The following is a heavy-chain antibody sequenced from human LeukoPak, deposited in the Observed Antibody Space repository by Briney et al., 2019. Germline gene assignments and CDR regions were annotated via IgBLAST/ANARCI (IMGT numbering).Heavy chain of an antibody. J-gene: IGHJ4*02. V-gene: IGHV3-74*01. Sequence: GGSLRLSCAASGFTFSSYWMHWVRQAPGKGLVWVSRINSDGSSTSYADSVKGRFTISGDNAKNTLYQQMNSLRADDTAVYYCARGAIYCSSTSCYGTYFDYWGQGTLVTVSS. D-gene: IGHD2-2*01. CDR1: GFTFSSYW. CDR3: ARGAIYCSSTSCYGTYFDY. CDR2: INSDGSST.